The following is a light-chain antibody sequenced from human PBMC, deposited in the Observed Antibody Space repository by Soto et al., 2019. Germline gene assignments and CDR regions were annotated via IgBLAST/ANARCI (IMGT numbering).Light chain of an antibody. CDR1: QSIRSW. CDR3: QQYDSFSKT. V-gene: IGKV1-5*01. J-gene: IGKJ1*01. CDR2: DAS. Sequence: IQMTQSPSTLSASVGDRVTITCRASQSIRSWLAWYKQKPGKAPQLLIYDASNLESGVPSRFSGSGSGTEFTLTICSLQPDDFATYYCQQYDSFSKTFGRGTKVDIK.